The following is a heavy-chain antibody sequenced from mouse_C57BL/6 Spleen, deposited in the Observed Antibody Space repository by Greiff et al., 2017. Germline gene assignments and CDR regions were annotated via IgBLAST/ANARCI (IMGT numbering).Heavy chain of an antibody. D-gene: IGHD2-5*01. CDR3: AREGSNFNYYFDY. Sequence: EVQLQQSGPGLVKPSQSLSLTCSVTGYSITSGYYWNWIRQFPGNKLEWMGYISYDGSNNYNPSLKNRISITRDTSKNQFFLKLNSVTTEDTATYYCAREGSNFNYYFDYWGQGTTLTVSS. J-gene: IGHJ2*01. CDR2: ISYDGSN. CDR1: GYSITSGYY. V-gene: IGHV3-6*01.